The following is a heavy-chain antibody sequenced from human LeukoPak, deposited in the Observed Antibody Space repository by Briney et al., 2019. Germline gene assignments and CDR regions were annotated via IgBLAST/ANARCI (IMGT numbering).Heavy chain of an antibody. V-gene: IGHV1-46*01. CDR2: INPSGGST. D-gene: IGHD3-3*01. Sequence: ASVKVSCKASGYTFTSYYMHWVRQAPGQGLEWMGIINPSGGSTSYAQKFQGRVTITRDTSTSTVYMELSSLRSEDTAVYYCARDCTIFGVVPSNWFDPWGQGTLVTVSS. CDR3: ARDCTIFGVVPSNWFDP. CDR1: GYTFTSYY. J-gene: IGHJ5*02.